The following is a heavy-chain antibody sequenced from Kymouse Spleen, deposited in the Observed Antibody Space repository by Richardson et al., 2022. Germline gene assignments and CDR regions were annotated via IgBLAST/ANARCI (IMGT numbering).Heavy chain of an antibody. D-gene: IGHD5-12*01. CDR1: GGSISSSSYY. J-gene: IGHJ6*02. CDR2: IYYSGST. CDR3: ARPYSGYEGGYYYYYGMDV. Sequence: QLQLQESGPGLVKPSETLSLTCTVSGGSISSSSYYWGWIRQPPGKGLEWIGSIYYSGSTYYNPSLKSRVTISVDTSKNQFSLKLSSVTAADTAVYYCARPYSGYEGGYYYYYGMDVWGQGTTVTVSS. V-gene: IGHV4-39*01.